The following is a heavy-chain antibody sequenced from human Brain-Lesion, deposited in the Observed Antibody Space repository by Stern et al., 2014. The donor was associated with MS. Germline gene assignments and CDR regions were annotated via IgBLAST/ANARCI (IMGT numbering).Heavy chain of an antibody. V-gene: IGHV4-31*03. D-gene: IGHD3-3*02. CDR2: VYYSGSI. CDR3: ARNPALWYFDL. J-gene: IGHJ2*01. CDR1: GGSVSSGGYF. Sequence: VQLLESGTGLVKPLQTLSLTCTVSGGSVSSGGYFWNWIRQHPGKGLEWIGHVYYSGSIAYNPSLKSRVTISVDTSKNQFSLRLRSVTAADTAVYYCARNPALWYFDLWGRGTLAAVSS.